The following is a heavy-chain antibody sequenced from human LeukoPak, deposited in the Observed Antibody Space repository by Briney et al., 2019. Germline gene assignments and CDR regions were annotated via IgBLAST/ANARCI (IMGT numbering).Heavy chain of an antibody. V-gene: IGHV4-59*08. CDR3: ARQMYSGRYYGTDF. J-gene: IGHJ4*02. CDR1: VGSLNSYY. CDR2: IYDSGNT. D-gene: IGHD1-26*01. Sequence: SETLSLTCTVSVGSLNSYYWSWIRQPPGKGLEWIGYIYDSGNTDYNPSLKSRVTISVDTSKNQFSLKLSSVTTADTAVYYCARQMYSGRYYGTDFWGQGTLVTVSS.